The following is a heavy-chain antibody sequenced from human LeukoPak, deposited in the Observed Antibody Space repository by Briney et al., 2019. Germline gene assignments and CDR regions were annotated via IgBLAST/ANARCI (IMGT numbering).Heavy chain of an antibody. D-gene: IGHD6-13*01. CDR2: INPSGGT. CDR3: AREGVAATGLDY. J-gene: IGHJ4*02. CDR1: GYTFTSYY. V-gene: IGHV1-46*01. Sequence: GASVKVSCKASGYTFTSYYMHWVRQAPGQGLEWMGIINPSGGTSYAQKIQGRVTMTRDTSTTTVYMELSSLRSEDTAVYYCAREGVAATGLDYWGQGTLVTVSS.